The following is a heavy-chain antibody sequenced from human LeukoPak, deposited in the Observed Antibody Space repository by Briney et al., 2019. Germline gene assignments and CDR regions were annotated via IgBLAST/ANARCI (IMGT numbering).Heavy chain of an antibody. D-gene: IGHD3-22*01. Sequence: PSETLSLTCTVSGGSISSYYWSWIRQPAGKGLEWIGRIYTSGSTNHNPSLKSRVTMSVDTSKNQFSLKLSSVTAADTAVYYCARDEFVGIVVSPGAFDIWGQGTMVTVSS. J-gene: IGHJ3*02. V-gene: IGHV4-4*07. CDR1: GGSISSYY. CDR3: ARDEFVGIVVSPGAFDI. CDR2: IYTSGST.